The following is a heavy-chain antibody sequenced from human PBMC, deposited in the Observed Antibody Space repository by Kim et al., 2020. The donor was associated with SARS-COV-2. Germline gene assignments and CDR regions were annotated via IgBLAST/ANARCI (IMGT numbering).Heavy chain of an antibody. J-gene: IGHJ3*02. Sequence: QKFQERVPITRDMSTSTAYMELSSLRSEDTAVYYCAAPHCSSTSCYDAFDIWGQGTMVTVSS. V-gene: IGHV1-58*01. CDR3: AAPHCSSTSCYDAFDI. D-gene: IGHD2-2*01.